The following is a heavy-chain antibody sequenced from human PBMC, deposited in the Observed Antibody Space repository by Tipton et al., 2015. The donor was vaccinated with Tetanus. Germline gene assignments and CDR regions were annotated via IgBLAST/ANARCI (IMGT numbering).Heavy chain of an antibody. CDR1: GFTFSRYA. J-gene: IGHJ4*02. D-gene: IGHD3-10*01. Sequence: QLVQSGGGVVQPGRSLRLSCAASGFTFSRYAMHWVRQAPGKGLEWVAVITFDGSTKYYADSVKGRFTLSRDNSQNTVHLQMSSLKVEDTAVYYCAREDGGPTLDYFDSWGQGALVIVSS. V-gene: IGHV3-30-3*01. CDR2: ITFDGSTK. CDR3: AREDGGPTLDYFDS.